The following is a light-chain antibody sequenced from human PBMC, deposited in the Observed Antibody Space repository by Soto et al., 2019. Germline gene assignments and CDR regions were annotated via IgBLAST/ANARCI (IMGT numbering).Light chain of an antibody. V-gene: IGLV2-8*01. J-gene: IGLJ1*01. Sequence: QSVLTQPPSASGSPGQSLTICCTGTSSDVGFYNFVSWYQQRPGKPPKLVXXXXXKRPSGVPDRFSGSKSGSTASLTVSGLQADDEADYYCASYAGTRLFVFGSGTKVTVL. CDR1: SSDVGFYNF. CDR3: ASYAGTRLFV. CDR2: XXX.